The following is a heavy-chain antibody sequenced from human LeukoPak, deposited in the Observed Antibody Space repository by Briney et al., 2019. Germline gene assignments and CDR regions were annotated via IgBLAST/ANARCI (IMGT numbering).Heavy chain of an antibody. V-gene: IGHV4-59*12. CDR2: IYYSGST. CDR1: GGSMSSYY. J-gene: IGHJ4*02. D-gene: IGHD3-16*01. CDR3: AREGLGGLYFDY. Sequence: SETLSLTCTVSGGSMSSYYWSWIRQPPGKGLEWIGYIYYSGSTNYNPSLKSRVAISVDTSKNQFSLKLNSVTAADTAVYYCAREGLGGLYFDYWGQGTLVTVSS.